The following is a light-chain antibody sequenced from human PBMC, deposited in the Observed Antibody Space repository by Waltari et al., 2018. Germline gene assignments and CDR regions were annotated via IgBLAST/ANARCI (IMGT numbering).Light chain of an antibody. CDR1: QRVSVW. Sequence: DVQMTQSPSTLSASVGDRVTITCRASQRVSVWLAWYQQKPGKAPKLLISGASSLESGGPSRFSGSGSGTEFTLTISGLQPEDFATYYCQQYNTYSTFGQGTKVEIK. CDR3: QQYNTYST. J-gene: IGKJ1*01. V-gene: IGKV1-5*03. CDR2: GAS.